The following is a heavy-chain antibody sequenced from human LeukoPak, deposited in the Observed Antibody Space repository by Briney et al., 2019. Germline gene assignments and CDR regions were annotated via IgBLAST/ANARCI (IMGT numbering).Heavy chain of an antibody. D-gene: IGHD1-26*01. J-gene: IGHJ6*03. CDR1: GFTFSNHA. CDR2: ISSSGSST. V-gene: IGHV3-23*01. Sequence: GGSLTLSCAASGFTFSNHAMSWVRQAPGKGLEWVSGISSSGSSTFFADHVKGRFTISRDNAKNSLYLQINTLQAEDTAVYYCARRSPGSSSLFFYYMDVWGKGTTVTVSS. CDR3: ARRSPGSSSLFFYYMDV.